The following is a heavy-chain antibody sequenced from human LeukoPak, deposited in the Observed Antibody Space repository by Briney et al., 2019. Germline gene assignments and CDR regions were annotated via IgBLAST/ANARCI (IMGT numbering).Heavy chain of an antibody. CDR1: GFTVSSNY. J-gene: IGHJ3*02. D-gene: IGHD6-19*01. Sequence: PGGSLRLSCAASGFTVSSNYMSWVRQAPGKGLEWVANIKQDGSEKYYVDSVKGRFTISRDNAKNSLYLQMNSLRAEDTAVYYCASVYSSGWPHDAFDIWGQGTMVTVSS. CDR2: IKQDGSEK. CDR3: ASVYSSGWPHDAFDI. V-gene: IGHV3-7*01.